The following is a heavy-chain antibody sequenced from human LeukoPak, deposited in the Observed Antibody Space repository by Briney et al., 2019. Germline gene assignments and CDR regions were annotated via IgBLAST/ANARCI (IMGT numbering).Heavy chain of an antibody. CDR2: ISTSGSTI. CDR1: GFTFSNYE. V-gene: IGHV3-48*03. Sequence: GGSLRLSCAASGFTFSNYEMNWVRQAPGRGLEWVSYISTSGSTIYYTDSLKGRFTISRDNAKNSLYLQMNSLRAEDTAVYCCARGVGGTYRDTFDIWGQGTMVTVSS. CDR3: ARGVGGTYRDTFDI. J-gene: IGHJ3*02. D-gene: IGHD3-16*02.